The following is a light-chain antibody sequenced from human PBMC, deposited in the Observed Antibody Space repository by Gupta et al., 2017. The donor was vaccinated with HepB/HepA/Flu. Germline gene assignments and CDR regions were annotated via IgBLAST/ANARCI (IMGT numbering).Light chain of an antibody. V-gene: IGKV3-11*01. CDR3: QQRINWPLT. Sequence: VVLPHSPATLLFSAGGGAPLSCRASQSVSRYLAWYQQKPGQPPSLLVFDASNRATGLPARFSGSGSGTDFTLTISILEPEDFAVYYCQQRINWPLTFGGGTRVEIK. CDR1: QSVSRY. J-gene: IGKJ4*01. CDR2: DAS.